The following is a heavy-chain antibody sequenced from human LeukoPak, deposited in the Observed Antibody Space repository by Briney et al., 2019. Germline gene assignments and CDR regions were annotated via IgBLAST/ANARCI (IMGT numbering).Heavy chain of an antibody. CDR1: GGSFSGYY. CDR2: INHSGST. Sequence: SETLSLTCADYGGSFSGYYWSWIRQPPGKGLEWIGEINHSGSTNYNPSLKSRVTISVDTSKNQFSLKLSSVTAADTAVYYCASGDRSDAFDIWGQGTMVTVSS. V-gene: IGHV4-34*01. CDR3: ASGDRSDAFDI. D-gene: IGHD1-14*01. J-gene: IGHJ3*02.